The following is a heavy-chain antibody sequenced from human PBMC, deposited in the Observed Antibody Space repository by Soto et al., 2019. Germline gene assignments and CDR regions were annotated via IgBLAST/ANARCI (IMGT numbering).Heavy chain of an antibody. V-gene: IGHV3-33*01. CDR1: GFTFSSYG. Sequence: GALRLSCAASGFTFSSYGMHWVRQAPGKGLEWVAVIWYDGSNKYYADSVKGRFTISRDNSKNTLYLQMNSLRAEDTAVYYCARDFSMITFGGVIYYYGMDVWGQGTTVTVSS. CDR3: ARDFSMITFGGVIYYYGMDV. CDR2: IWYDGSNK. D-gene: IGHD3-16*01. J-gene: IGHJ6*02.